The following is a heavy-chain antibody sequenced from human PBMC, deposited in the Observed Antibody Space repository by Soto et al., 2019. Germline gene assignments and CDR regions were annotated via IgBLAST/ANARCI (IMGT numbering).Heavy chain of an antibody. CDR3: ARARWNWYFDL. CDR1: GFTFSNYN. CDR2: IRSGISYI. V-gene: IGHV3-21*01. Sequence: LRVSCAASGFTFSNYNMDWVRQAPGKGLEWVSSIRSGISYIYYGDSVKGRFTISRDNAKNSLYLQINSLRAEDTAVYYCARARWNWYFDLWGRGTLVTVSS. J-gene: IGHJ2*01.